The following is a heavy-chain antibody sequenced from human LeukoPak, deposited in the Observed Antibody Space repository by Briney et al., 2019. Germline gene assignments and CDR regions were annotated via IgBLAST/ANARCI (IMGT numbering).Heavy chain of an antibody. CDR3: ARAVGNYYVSSGYWYFDL. D-gene: IGHD3-22*01. Sequence: PGGSLRLSCAASGFTFTSYAMSWVRQAPGKGLEWLSYISSSSISTNTIFYATSVKGRFTISRDDAKNSLYLQMNSLRDEDTAVYYCARAVGNYYVSSGYWYFDLWGRGTLVTVSS. V-gene: IGHV3-48*02. J-gene: IGHJ2*01. CDR1: GFTFTSYA. CDR2: ISSSSISTNTI.